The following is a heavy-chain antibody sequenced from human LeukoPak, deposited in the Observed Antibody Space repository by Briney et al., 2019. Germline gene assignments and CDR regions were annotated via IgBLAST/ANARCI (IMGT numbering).Heavy chain of an antibody. CDR2: ISSSSSYI. J-gene: IGHJ4*02. CDR1: GFTFSNYA. Sequence: GGSLRLSCSASGFTFSNYAMHWVRQAPGKGLEWVSSISSSSSYIYYADSVKGRFTISRDNAKNSLYLQMNSLRAEDTAVYYCAREKPDYWGQGTLVTVSS. V-gene: IGHV3-21*01. CDR3: AREKPDY.